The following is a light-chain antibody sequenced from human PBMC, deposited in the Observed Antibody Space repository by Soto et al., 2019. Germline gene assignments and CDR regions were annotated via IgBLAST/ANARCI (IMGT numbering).Light chain of an antibody. Sequence: QSALTQPPSASGSPGQSVTISCTGTSSDVGAYNYVSWYQQYPGKAPKLMIYEVTKRPSGVPDRFSGSKSGNTASLTVSGLQAEDEAEYYCPSDVGNHIWVFGGGTKLTVL. CDR1: SSDVGAYNY. J-gene: IGLJ3*02. CDR3: PSDVGNHIWV. V-gene: IGLV2-8*01. CDR2: EVT.